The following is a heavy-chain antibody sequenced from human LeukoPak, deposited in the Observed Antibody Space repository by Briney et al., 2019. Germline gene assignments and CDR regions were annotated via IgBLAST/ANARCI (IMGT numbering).Heavy chain of an antibody. Sequence: GASVEVSCKASVYNFTSFYITWVRQAPGQGLDWLGWISAYSGSANYAQRFQGRVTMTIDRSTNTAYMDLRSLTDDDTAVYWCTRGYGGWPTYIDYWGQGSLVIVSS. D-gene: IGHD5-12*01. CDR3: TRGYGGWPTYIDY. V-gene: IGHV1-18*01. CDR1: VYNFTSFY. CDR2: ISAYSGSA. J-gene: IGHJ4*02.